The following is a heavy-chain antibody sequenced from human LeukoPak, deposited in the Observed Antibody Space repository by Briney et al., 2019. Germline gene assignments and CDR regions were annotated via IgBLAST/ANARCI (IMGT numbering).Heavy chain of an antibody. V-gene: IGHV5-51*01. CDR3: ARIPSCGRGNCYFDF. J-gene: IGHJ4*02. CDR2: IYPANSDI. D-gene: IGHD2-15*01. Sequence: GESLEISFQGSGYDFHNYWIGWVRQKPGEGLEWMNIIYPANSDIRDNPPFQGQVTISADKSINTAYLHWSSLKASGTAMYYCARIPSCGRGNCYFDFWGQGTLVTVSS. CDR1: GYDFHNYW.